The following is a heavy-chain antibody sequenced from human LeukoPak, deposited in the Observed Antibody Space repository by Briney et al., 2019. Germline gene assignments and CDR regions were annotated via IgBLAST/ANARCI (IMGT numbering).Heavy chain of an antibody. CDR3: ARVHVVVRTMGHFDY. Sequence: GSLRLSCAASGFTFSSYSMNWVRHAPGEGLEWIGSIYYSGSTYYNPSLKSRVTISVDTSKNQFSLKLSSVTAADTAVYYCARVHVVVRTMGHFDYWGQGTLVTVSS. J-gene: IGHJ4*02. CDR1: GFTFSSYS. V-gene: IGHV4-59*12. D-gene: IGHD3-22*01. CDR2: IYYSGST.